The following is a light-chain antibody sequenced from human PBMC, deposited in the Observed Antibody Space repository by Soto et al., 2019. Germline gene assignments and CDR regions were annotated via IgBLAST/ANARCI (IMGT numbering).Light chain of an antibody. Sequence: SYELTQPPSVSVAPGQTARITCGGSNIGSKSVHWYQQKAGQAPVLVVYDDSDRPSGIPERLSGSNSGNTATLTISRVEAGHEADYYCQVWDSSSDPHAVFGGGTKVTVL. CDR3: QVWDSSSDPHAV. CDR1: NIGSKS. CDR2: DDS. J-gene: IGLJ2*01. V-gene: IGLV3-21*02.